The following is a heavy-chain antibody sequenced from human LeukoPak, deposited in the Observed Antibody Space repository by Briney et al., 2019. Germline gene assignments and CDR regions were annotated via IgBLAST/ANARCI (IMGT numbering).Heavy chain of an antibody. CDR3: ARPALPDDYMDV. CDR1: GGSISSSSYY. J-gene: IGHJ6*03. D-gene: IGHD3-10*01. V-gene: IGHV4-39*01. Sequence: PSETLSLTCTVSGGSISSSSYYWGWIRQPPGKGLEWIGSIYYSGSTYYNPSLKSRVTISVDTSKNQFSLKLSSVTAADTAVYYCARPALPDDYMDVWGKGTTVTISS. CDR2: IYYSGST.